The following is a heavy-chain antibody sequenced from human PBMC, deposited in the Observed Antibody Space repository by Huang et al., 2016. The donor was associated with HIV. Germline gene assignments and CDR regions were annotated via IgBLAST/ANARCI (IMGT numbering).Heavy chain of an antibody. J-gene: IGHJ4*02. V-gene: IGHV1-24*01. CDR2: LDPEICET. D-gene: IGHD3-9*01. CDR3: ATGFDVFFDF. CDR1: EYTLTELS. Sequence: QVQLVQSRAEVKKPGASVKVSCKVSEYTLTELSIHWVRQPPGKGLEWMVGLDPEICETIDAQKFQGRVTMTEDISTETAFMELSGLRPEDTAVYYCATGFDVFFDFWGQGTLVTVSS.